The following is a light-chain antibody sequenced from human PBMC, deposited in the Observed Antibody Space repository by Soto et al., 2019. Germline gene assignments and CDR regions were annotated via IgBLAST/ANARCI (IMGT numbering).Light chain of an antibody. Sequence: DIQMTQSPSSLSASVGDRVTITCRASQGISNYLAWYQQKPGKVPTLLIYAASTLQSGVPSRFSGSGAGTDFTLTISSLQPEDVATYYCQKYNSAPIFGQGTKVEIK. J-gene: IGKJ1*01. CDR2: AAS. CDR3: QKYNSAPI. CDR1: QGISNY. V-gene: IGKV1-27*01.